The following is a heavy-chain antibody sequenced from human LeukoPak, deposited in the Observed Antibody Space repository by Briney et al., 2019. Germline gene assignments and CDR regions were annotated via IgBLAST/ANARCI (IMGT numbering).Heavy chain of an antibody. CDR3: ARGPMYLWRYYGMDV. J-gene: IGHJ6*02. V-gene: IGHV3-49*04. D-gene: IGHD2/OR15-2a*01. CDR1: GFTFGDHA. Sequence: GGSLRLSCTASGFTFGDHAMSWVRQAPGKGLEWVGFIRSKTYGGTTEYAASVKGRFTISRDDSKSIAYLQMNSLETEDTAVYYCARGPMYLWRYYGMDVWGQGTTVTVSS. CDR2: IRSKTYGGTT.